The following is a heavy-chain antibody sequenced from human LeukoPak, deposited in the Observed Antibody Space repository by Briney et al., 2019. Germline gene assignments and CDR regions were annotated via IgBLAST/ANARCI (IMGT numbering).Heavy chain of an antibody. Sequence: SETLSLTCTVSGYSISSGYYWGWIRQPPGKGLEWIGSIYHSGSTNYNPSLKSRVTISVDTSKNQFSLKLRSVTAADTAVYYCARVTGYVIEDYFDYWGQGTLVTVSS. CDR2: IYHSGST. CDR3: ARVTGYVIEDYFDY. CDR1: GYSISSGYY. D-gene: IGHD3-22*01. J-gene: IGHJ4*02. V-gene: IGHV4-38-2*02.